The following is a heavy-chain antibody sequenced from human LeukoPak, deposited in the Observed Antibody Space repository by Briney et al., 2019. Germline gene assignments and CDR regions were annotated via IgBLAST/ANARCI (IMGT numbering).Heavy chain of an antibody. J-gene: IGHJ5*02. D-gene: IGHD2-2*02. Sequence: ASVKVSCKTSGYSFTTYGSTWVRQAPGQGLEWMGWISAYNGNTIYAQKFQGRVTMTTDTSTSTAYMELRSLRSDDTAVYYCARDRPGRYCSTVSCYSASPFDPWGQGTLVTVSS. CDR2: ISAYNGNT. CDR1: GYSFTTYG. CDR3: ARDRPGRYCSTVSCYSASPFDP. V-gene: IGHV1-18*01.